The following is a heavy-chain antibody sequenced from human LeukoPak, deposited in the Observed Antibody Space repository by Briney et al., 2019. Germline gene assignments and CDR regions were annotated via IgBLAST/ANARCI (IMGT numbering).Heavy chain of an antibody. CDR2: IIPIFGTA. J-gene: IGHJ4*02. D-gene: IGHD6-19*01. CDR1: GGTFISYA. CDR3: ARGTRYSSGWYAGY. V-gene: IGHV1-69*13. Sequence: GASXKVSCKASGGTFISYAISWVRQAPGQGLEWMGGIIPIFGTANYAQKFQGRVTITADESTSTAYMELSSLRSEDTAVYYCARGTRYSSGWYAGYWGQGTLVTVSS.